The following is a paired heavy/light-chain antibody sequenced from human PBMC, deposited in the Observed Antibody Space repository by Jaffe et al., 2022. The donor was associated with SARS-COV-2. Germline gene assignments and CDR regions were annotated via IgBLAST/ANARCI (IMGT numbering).Light chain of an antibody. CDR1: QNILYSSNKKNY. CDR3: QQYYTTPHT. V-gene: IGKV4-1*01. CDR2: WAS. Sequence: DIVMTQSPDSLAVSLGERATINCKSSQNILYSSNKKNYLAWYQQKPGQPPKLLIYWASTRESGVPDRFSGSGSGTDFTLTISSLQAEDVAVYHCQQYYTTPHTFGQGTKLEIK. J-gene: IGKJ2*01.
Heavy chain of an antibody. CDR3: ARHFVDSGYFYYLDV. V-gene: IGHV4-39*01. CDR1: GGSIDRSRSY. Sequence: QLQLQESGPGLVKSSETLSLTCTVSGGSIDRSRSYWGWIRQPPGKGLEWIGNIYYSGRTDYTPSLKSRVTISVDTSRNQFSLKLSSVAAADTAVYYCARHFVDSGYFYYLDVWGKGTTVTVSS. D-gene: IGHD2-15*01. J-gene: IGHJ6*03. CDR2: IYYSGRT.